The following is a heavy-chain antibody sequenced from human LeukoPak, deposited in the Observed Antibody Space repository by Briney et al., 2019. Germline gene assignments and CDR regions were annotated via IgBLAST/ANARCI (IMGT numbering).Heavy chain of an antibody. CDR1: SGSINSYY. J-gene: IGHJ4*02. V-gene: IGHV4-4*07. CDR3: GRQGYTASYYFLDY. D-gene: IGHD1-26*01. Sequence: SETLSLTCTVSSGSINSYYWGWLRQPPGKGLEWIGRIYTTGTTHYNPSLKSRVTMSVDTSTNQFSLNLRLMTAADTAVYYCGRQGYTASYYFLDYWSQGTLVAVS. CDR2: IYTTGTT.